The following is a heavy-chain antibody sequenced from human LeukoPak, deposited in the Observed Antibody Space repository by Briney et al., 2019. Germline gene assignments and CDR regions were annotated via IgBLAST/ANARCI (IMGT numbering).Heavy chain of an antibody. V-gene: IGHV1-46*01. CDR1: GYTFTSYY. CDR3: ASQVAWLSKNDAFDI. D-gene: IGHD3-22*01. CDR2: INPSGGST. Sequence: ASVKVSCKASGYTFTSYYMHWVRQAPGQGLEWMGIINPSGGSTSYAQKFQGRVTMTRDMSTSTVYMELSSLRSEDTAVYYCASQVAWLSKNDAFDIWGQGTMVTVSS. J-gene: IGHJ3*02.